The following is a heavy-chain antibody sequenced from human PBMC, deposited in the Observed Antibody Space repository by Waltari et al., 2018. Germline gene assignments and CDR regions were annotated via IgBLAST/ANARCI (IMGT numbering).Heavy chain of an antibody. J-gene: IGHJ5*02. CDR2: IYYSGGT. Sequence: QLQLQESGPRLVRPSETLSLTCTVSGGSISSNTYYWAWIRQPPSKGLEWIGTIYYSGGTNETRHLSDRVTMSVDTSKNQFSLQLTSMTAADTAVYFCARCSRSNWCDPWGQGTPVTFSS. V-gene: IGHV4-39*01. CDR1: GGSISSNTYY. CDR3: ARCSRSNWCDP. D-gene: IGHD2-2*01.